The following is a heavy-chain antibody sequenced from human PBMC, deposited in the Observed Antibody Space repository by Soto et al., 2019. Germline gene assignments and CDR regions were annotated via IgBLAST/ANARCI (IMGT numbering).Heavy chain of an antibody. CDR3: ARERWGGGRDMDA. Sequence: EVQLVESGGGLVQPGGSLRLSCAASGFTFSSYWIHWVRQAPGKGLVWVSRINSGGSSTKYADSVKGSFTISRDNAKNTLFQQMSSLRGEDTAVYYCARERWGGGRDMDAWGQGTTVTVSS. CDR2: INSGGSST. CDR1: GFTFSSYW. V-gene: IGHV3-74*03. J-gene: IGHJ6*02. D-gene: IGHD3-10*01.